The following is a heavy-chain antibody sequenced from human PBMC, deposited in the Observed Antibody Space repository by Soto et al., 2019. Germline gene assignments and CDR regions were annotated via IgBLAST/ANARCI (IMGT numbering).Heavy chain of an antibody. CDR2: ISAYNGNT. V-gene: IGHV1-18*01. CDR3: ARAYCSGGSCLEGDY. Sequence: QVQLVQSGAEVKKPGASVKVSCKASGYTFTSYGISWVRQAPGQGLEWMGWISAYNGNTNYAQKLQGRVTMTTDTSTSTAYMELRSLRTDDTAVYYCARAYCSGGSCLEGDYWGQGTLVTVSS. CDR1: GYTFTSYG. D-gene: IGHD2-15*01. J-gene: IGHJ4*02.